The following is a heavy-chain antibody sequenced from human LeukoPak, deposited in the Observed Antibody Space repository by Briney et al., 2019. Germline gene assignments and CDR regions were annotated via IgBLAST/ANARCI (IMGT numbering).Heavy chain of an antibody. V-gene: IGHV4-59*01. CDR3: ARDRTGTTDAFDT. D-gene: IGHD4-11*01. CDR1: GGSISSYY. CDR2: IYYSGST. Sequence: SETLSLTCTVSGGSISSYYWSWIRQPPGKGLEWIGYIYYSGSTNYNPSLKSRVTISVDTSKNQFSLKLSSVTAADTAVYYCARDRTGTTDAFDTWGQGTMVTVSS. J-gene: IGHJ3*02.